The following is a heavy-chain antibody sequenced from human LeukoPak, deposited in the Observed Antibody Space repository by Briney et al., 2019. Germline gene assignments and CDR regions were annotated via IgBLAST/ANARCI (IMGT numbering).Heavy chain of an antibody. J-gene: IGHJ4*02. V-gene: IGHV3-48*04. D-gene: IGHD4-17*01. Sequence: GRSLRLSCAASGFTFSSYSMNWVRQAPGKGLEWVSYISSSSSTIYYADSVKGRFTISRDNAKNSLYLQMNSLRAEDTAVYYCARDLSDYGEFWGRFNYWGQGTLVTVSS. CDR2: ISSSSSTI. CDR1: GFTFSSYS. CDR3: ARDLSDYGEFWGRFNY.